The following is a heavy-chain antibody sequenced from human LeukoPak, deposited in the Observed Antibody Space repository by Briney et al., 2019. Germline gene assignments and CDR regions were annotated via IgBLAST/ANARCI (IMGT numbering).Heavy chain of an antibody. CDR1: GFIFSSHG. CDR3: ARDRPGGGINGMDG. V-gene: IGHV3-33*01. Sequence: ERSLTLSCAASGFIFSSHGMHWVRQAPSKGLEWVAVIWFDGSNKYYADSVKGRFTISRDNSKNTLYLQMNSLRAEDTAMYYCARDRPGGGINGMDGGGQGATVTVSS. CDR2: IWFDGSNK. J-gene: IGHJ6*02. D-gene: IGHD3-16*01.